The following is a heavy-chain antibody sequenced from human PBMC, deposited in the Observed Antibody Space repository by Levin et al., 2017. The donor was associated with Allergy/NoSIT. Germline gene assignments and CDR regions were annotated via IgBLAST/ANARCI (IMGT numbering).Heavy chain of an antibody. CDR2: IFHSGSS. J-gene: IGHJ6*03. Sequence: SQTLSLTCIVSGGSINTSYWSWARQPPGKGLEWIASIFHSGSSNYSPSLKSRVTISVDSSKNQFSLRLSSVTAADTAVYYCARLGYGDYLVGYMDVWGKGTTVTVSS. CDR1: GGSINTSY. D-gene: IGHD4-17*01. V-gene: IGHV4-59*01. CDR3: ARLGYGDYLVGYMDV.